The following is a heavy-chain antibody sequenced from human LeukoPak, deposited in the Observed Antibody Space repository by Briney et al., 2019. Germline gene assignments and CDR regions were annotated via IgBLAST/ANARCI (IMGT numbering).Heavy chain of an antibody. CDR3: ARDRDWFDP. Sequence: SETLSLTCTVSSGSISTSNYYWGWVRQPPGKPLEWIGNIFYSGSTYYSPSLKSRVTISLDTSRNQFSLKLNSVTAADTAVYYCARDRDWFDPWGQGTLVTVSS. CDR2: IFYSGST. V-gene: IGHV4-39*07. J-gene: IGHJ5*02. CDR1: SGSISTSNYY.